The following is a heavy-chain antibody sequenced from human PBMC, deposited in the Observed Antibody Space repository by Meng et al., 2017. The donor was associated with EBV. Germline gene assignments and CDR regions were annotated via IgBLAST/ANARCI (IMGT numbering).Heavy chain of an antibody. V-gene: IGHV3-30-3*01. CDR3: AGGQQWLRSPYFDY. Sequence: QVQRVESGGGVVQPGRSLRLSCAASGFTFSSYAMHWVRQAPGKGLEWVAVISYDGSNKYYADSVKGRFTISRDNSKNTLYLQMNSLRAEDTAVYYCAGGQQWLRSPYFDYWGQGTLVTVSS. D-gene: IGHD5-12*01. CDR1: GFTFSSYA. CDR2: ISYDGSNK. J-gene: IGHJ4*02.